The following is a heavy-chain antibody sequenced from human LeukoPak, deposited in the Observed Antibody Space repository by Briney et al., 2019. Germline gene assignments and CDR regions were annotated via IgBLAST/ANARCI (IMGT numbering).Heavy chain of an antibody. CDR2: IIPIFGTT. CDR1: GGTFSSYA. J-gene: IGHJ3*02. Sequence: EASVTVSCKASGGTFSSYAISWVRQAPGQGLEWMGGIIPIFGTTNYAQKLQGRVTVTADESTSTAYMELSSLRSEDTAVYYCARGYHHDTSGYYVFDIWGQGTMVTVSS. D-gene: IGHD3-22*01. V-gene: IGHV1-69*13. CDR3: ARGYHHDTSGYYVFDI.